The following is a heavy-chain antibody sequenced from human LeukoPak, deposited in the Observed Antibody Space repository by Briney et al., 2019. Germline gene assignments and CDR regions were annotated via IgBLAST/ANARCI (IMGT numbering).Heavy chain of an antibody. D-gene: IGHD6-13*01. Sequence: GGSLRLSCAASGFTFSSYWMSWVRQAPGKGLEWVANIKQDGSEKYYVDSVKGRFTISRDNAKNSLYLQMNSLRAEDTTVYYCARLSRIAAAGNFDYWGQGTLVTVSS. J-gene: IGHJ4*02. CDR3: ARLSRIAAAGNFDY. CDR1: GFTFSSYW. V-gene: IGHV3-7*01. CDR2: IKQDGSEK.